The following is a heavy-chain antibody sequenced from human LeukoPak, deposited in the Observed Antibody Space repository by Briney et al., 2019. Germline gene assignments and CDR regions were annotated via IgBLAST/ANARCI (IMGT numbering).Heavy chain of an antibody. J-gene: IGHJ6*02. D-gene: IGHD6-13*01. V-gene: IGHV5-51*01. CDR2: IYPGDSDT. Sequence: GESLKISCKGSGYSFTSYWIGWVRQMPGKGLEWRGIIYPGDSDTRYSPSFQGQVTISADKSISTAYLQWSSLKASDTAMYYCARQSSSSWTYYYYYYGMDVWGQGTTVTVSS. CDR3: ARQSSSSWTYYYYYYGMDV. CDR1: GYSFTSYW.